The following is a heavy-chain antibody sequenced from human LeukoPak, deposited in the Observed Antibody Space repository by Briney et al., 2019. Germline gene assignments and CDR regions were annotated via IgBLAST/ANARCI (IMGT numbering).Heavy chain of an antibody. V-gene: IGHV3-30-3*01. J-gene: IGHJ4*02. D-gene: IGHD4-23*01. Sequence: EGSLRLSCAASGFTFSSYAMHWVRQAPGKGLEWVAVISYDGSNKYYADSVKGRFTISRDNSKNTLYLQMNSLRAEDTAVYYCESGNSRRVDYWGQGTLVTVSS. CDR2: ISYDGSNK. CDR1: GFTFSSYA. CDR3: ESGNSRRVDY.